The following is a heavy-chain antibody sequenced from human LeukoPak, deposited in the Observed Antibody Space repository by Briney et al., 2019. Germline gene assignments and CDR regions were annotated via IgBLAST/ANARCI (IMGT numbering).Heavy chain of an antibody. V-gene: IGHV4-59*11. CDR2: IYYSGST. CDR1: GGSLSTHY. D-gene: IGHD3-22*01. J-gene: IGHJ4*02. Sequence: SETLSLTCTISGGSLSTHYWSWIRQPPGKGLEWIGHIYYSGSTNYNPSLRSRVTISEDTSKNQFSLRLSSVTAADTAVYYCAREPFGGYFFVDWGQGTLVTVSS. CDR3: AREPFGGYFFVD.